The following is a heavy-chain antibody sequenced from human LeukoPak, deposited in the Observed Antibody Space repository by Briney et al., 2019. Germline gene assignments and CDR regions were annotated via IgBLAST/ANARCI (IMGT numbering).Heavy chain of an antibody. CDR1: GGTFSSYA. CDR2: IIPIFGTA. CDR3: ARETRRSGWLMGGYYYYYGMDV. D-gene: IGHD6-19*01. Sequence: GASVKVSCKASGGTFSSYAISWVRQAPGQGLEWMGGIIPIFGTANYAQKFQGRVTITADESTSTAYMELSSLRSEDTAVYYCARETRRSGWLMGGYYYYYGMDVWGQGTTVTVSS. J-gene: IGHJ6*02. V-gene: IGHV1-69*13.